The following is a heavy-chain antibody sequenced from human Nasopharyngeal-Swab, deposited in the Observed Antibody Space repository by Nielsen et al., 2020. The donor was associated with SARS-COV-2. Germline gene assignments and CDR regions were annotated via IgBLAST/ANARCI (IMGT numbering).Heavy chain of an antibody. CDR1: GGSFSGYY. CDR2: INHSGST. V-gene: IGHV4-34*01. D-gene: IGHD6-13*01. Sequence: SETLSLTCAVYGGSFSGYYWSWIRQPPGKGLEWIGEINHSGSTNYNPSLKSRVTILVNTSKNQFSLKLSSVTAADTAVYYCARLPSSSWFSHGMDVWGQGTTVTVSS. J-gene: IGHJ6*02. CDR3: ARLPSSSWFSHGMDV.